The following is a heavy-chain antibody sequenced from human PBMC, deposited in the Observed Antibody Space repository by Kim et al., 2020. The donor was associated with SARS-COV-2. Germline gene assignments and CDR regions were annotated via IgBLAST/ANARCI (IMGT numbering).Heavy chain of an antibody. D-gene: IGHD6-19*01. CDR3: ARGTYSSGWYGGYYFDY. Sequence: VKGRFTISRDKSKNTLYLQMNSLRAEDTAVYYCARGTYSSGWYGGYYFDYWGQGTLVTVSS. V-gene: IGHV3-66*01. J-gene: IGHJ4*02.